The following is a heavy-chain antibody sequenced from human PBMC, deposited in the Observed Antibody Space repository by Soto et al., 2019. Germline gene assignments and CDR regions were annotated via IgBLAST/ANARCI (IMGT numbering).Heavy chain of an antibody. D-gene: IGHD1-1*01. CDR3: VKDKDGKSKVEGPFDY. Sequence: VQLVESGGGLVQPGRSLRLSCAASGFTFDDYAMHWVRQPPGKGLEWVSGVTRNSGSIDYVDSVKGRFTISRDNAKNSPYLPMNRPRAEDTALYYCVKDKDGKSKVEGPFDYWGQGTRVTVSS. V-gene: IGHV3-9*01. CDR1: GFTFDDYA. J-gene: IGHJ4*02. CDR2: VTRNSGSI.